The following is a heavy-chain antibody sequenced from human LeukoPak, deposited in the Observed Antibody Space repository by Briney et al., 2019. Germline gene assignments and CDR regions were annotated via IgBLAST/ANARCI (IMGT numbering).Heavy chain of an antibody. Sequence: ASVKVSCKASGYTFTDYYMHWVQQAPGKGLEWMGLVDPEDGETIYAEKFQGRVTITADTSTDTVDMELSSLRSEDTAVYYCAKFPYYHDSSGYYGDYWGQGTLVTVSS. CDR3: AKFPYYHDSSGYYGDY. CDR1: GYTFTDYY. D-gene: IGHD3-22*01. CDR2: VDPEDGET. J-gene: IGHJ4*02. V-gene: IGHV1-69-2*01.